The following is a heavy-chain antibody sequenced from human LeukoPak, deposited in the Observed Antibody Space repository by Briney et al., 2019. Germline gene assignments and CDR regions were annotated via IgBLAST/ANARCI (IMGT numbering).Heavy chain of an antibody. CDR2: ISYSGIT. D-gene: IGHD6-19*01. CDR1: GGSIGSYY. CDR3: ARHRAIAGPFDH. J-gene: IGHJ4*02. Sequence: SETLSLTCTVSGGSIGSYYWSWFRLPPGKRLEWIGQISYSGITKYNPALKSRVTISVDTSKNQISVNLSSVTAADTAFYYCARHRAIAGPFDHWGQGTLVTVSS. V-gene: IGHV4-59*08.